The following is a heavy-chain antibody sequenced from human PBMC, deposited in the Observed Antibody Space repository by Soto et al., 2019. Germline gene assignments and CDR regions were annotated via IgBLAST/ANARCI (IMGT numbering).Heavy chain of an antibody. J-gene: IGHJ5*02. CDR2: SNPNSGGT. D-gene: IGHD2-15*01. CDR3: ARGGDLYCSGGSCYSWFDP. V-gene: IGHV1-2*02. CDR1: GYTFTGYY. Sequence: QVQLVQSGAEVKKPGASVKVSCKASGYTFTGYYMHWVRQAPGQGLEWMGWSNPNSGGTNYAQKFQGGVTMTRDTSISTAYMELSRLRSDDTAVYYCARGGDLYCSGGSCYSWFDPWGQGTLVTVSS.